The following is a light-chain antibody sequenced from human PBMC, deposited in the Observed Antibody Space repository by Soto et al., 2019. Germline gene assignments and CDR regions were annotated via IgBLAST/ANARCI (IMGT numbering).Light chain of an antibody. CDR3: QQYGSSPQT. J-gene: IGKJ1*01. CDR2: ATS. V-gene: IGKV3-20*01. CDR1: QSVNSNY. Sequence: SVSPGERATLSCRASQSVNSNYLAWFQQKPGQAPRLLIYATSSRATGIPDRFSGSGSGTDFTLTISRLEPEDFAVYYCQQYGSSPQTFGQGTKVDIK.